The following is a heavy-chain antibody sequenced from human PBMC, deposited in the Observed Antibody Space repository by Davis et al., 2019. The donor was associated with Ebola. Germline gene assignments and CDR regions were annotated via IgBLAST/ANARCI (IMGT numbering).Heavy chain of an antibody. Sequence: GESLKISCAASGFTFRSHAMHWVRHAPRIXXVXXSLLSYAGTDKFYADSVKGRFTISRDNFKNSLYLQLDSLRAEDTAMYFCARAPLVTRTRYFDYWGLGTLVTVSS. D-gene: IGHD2-21*02. V-gene: IGHV3-30*01. CDR1: GFTFRSHA. CDR2: LSYAGTDK. CDR3: ARAPLVTRTRYFDY. J-gene: IGHJ4*02.